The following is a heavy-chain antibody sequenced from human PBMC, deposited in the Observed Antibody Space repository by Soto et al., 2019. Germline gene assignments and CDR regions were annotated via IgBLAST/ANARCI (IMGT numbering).Heavy chain of an antibody. CDR2: TNPNSGGT. Sequence: ASVKVSCKASGYTFTGYYMHWVRQAPGQGLEWMGWTNPNSGGTNYAQKFQGRVTMTRDTSISTAYMELRRLRSDDTAVYYCARNLAVAGRGDDAFDIWGRGTMVTVSS. D-gene: IGHD6-19*01. CDR3: ARNLAVAGRGDDAFDI. CDR1: GYTFTGYY. J-gene: IGHJ3*02. V-gene: IGHV1-2*02.